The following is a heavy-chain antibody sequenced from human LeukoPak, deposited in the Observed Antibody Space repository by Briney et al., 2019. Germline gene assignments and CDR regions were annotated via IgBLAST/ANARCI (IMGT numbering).Heavy chain of an antibody. V-gene: IGHV3-23*01. J-gene: IGHJ4*02. Sequence: PGGSLRLSCAASGFTLSSYAMIWVRPAPGKGLEWVSAISGSGGSTYYAQSVKGRFTISRDNSKNTLYLQMNTLRAEDTAVYYSAKGGVVGATPNYFDYWGQGTLVTVSS. CDR2: ISGSGGST. CDR3: AKGGVVGATPNYFDY. CDR1: GFTLSSYA. D-gene: IGHD1-26*01.